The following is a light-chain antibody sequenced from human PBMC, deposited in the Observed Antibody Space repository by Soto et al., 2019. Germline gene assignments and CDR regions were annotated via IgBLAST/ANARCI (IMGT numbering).Light chain of an antibody. CDR2: RSN. CDR3: AAWDDSLSGWV. Sequence: VLTQPPAASGTPGQRVTISCSGSSSTIGSNYVYWHQQFPGTAPRLLIYRSNQRPSGVPDRFSGSKSGTSASLAISGLRSEDEADYYCAAWDDSLSGWVFGGGTKLTVL. CDR1: SSTIGSNY. V-gene: IGLV1-47*01. J-gene: IGLJ3*02.